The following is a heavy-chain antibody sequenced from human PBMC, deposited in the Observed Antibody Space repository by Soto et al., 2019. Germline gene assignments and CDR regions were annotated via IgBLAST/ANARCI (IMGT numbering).Heavy chain of an antibody. D-gene: IGHD5-12*01. CDR1: GGSLSGYY. Sequence: SETLSLTCAVYGGSLSGYYWSWIRQPPGKGLEWIGEINHSGSTNYNPSLKSRVTISVDTSKNQFSLKLSSVTAADTAVYYCARGTVVIVATIITRKYGMDVWGQGTTVTVSS. V-gene: IGHV4-34*01. CDR3: ARGTVVIVATIITRKYGMDV. J-gene: IGHJ6*02. CDR2: INHSGST.